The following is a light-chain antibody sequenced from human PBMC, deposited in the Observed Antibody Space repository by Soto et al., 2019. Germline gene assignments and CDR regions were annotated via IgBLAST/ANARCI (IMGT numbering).Light chain of an antibody. CDR2: GAS. V-gene: IGKV3-15*01. CDR1: QSVTSN. CDR3: QHYYNWPRT. J-gene: IGKJ1*01. Sequence: EIVMTQSPATLSVSPGERATLSCRASQSVTSNLAWYQRKPGRAPRLLIYGASTRATGIPARFSGSGSGTEFTLTISSLQSEDFAVYYCQHYYNWPRTFGQGTKVEIK.